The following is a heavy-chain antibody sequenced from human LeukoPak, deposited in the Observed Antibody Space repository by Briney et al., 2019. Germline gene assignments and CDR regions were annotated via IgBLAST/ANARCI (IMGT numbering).Heavy chain of an antibody. CDR1: GFTFSSYW. CDR3: ARGSGYDPKRMIFGY. V-gene: IGHV3-7*03. J-gene: IGHJ4*02. CDR2: IKQDGSEK. Sequence: GGSLRLSCAASGFTFSSYWMSWVRQAPGKGLEWVANIKQDGSEKYYVDSMKGRFTISRDNAKNSLYLQMNSLRAEDTAVYYCARGSGYDPKRMIFGYWGQGTLVTVSS. D-gene: IGHD5-12*01.